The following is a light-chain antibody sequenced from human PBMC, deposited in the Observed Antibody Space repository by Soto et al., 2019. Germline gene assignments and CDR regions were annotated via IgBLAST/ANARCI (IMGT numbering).Light chain of an antibody. CDR2: DAS. CDR1: QSISSW. J-gene: IGKJ1*01. CDR3: QQYNNYSWT. V-gene: IGKV1-5*01. Sequence: DTQMTQSPSTLSASVGDRVTITCRASQSISSWLAWYQQKPGKAPKLLIYDASSLDSGVPSRFSGSGSGTEFTLTISSLQSDDFATYYCQQYNNYSWTFGQGTKV.